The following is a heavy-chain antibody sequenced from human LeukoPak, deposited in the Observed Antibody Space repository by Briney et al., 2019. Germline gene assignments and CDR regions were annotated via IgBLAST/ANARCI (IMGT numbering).Heavy chain of an antibody. J-gene: IGHJ4*02. Sequence: GGSLRLSCAGSGFTFSNHSMSWVRQAPGKGPEWVANIKQDGREKHYVDSVKGRFTISRDNAKSSLYLQMNSLRAEDTAVYYCTRDEAAATNWGQGTLVTVSS. V-gene: IGHV3-7*01. CDR1: GFTFSNHS. CDR2: IKQDGREK. D-gene: IGHD6-13*01. CDR3: TRDEAAATN.